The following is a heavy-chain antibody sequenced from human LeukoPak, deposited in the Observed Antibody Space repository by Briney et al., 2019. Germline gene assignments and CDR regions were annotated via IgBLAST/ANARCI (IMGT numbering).Heavy chain of an antibody. CDR2: ISYSGNT. J-gene: IGHJ2*01. CDR3: VRSEGYCGDTTCHVKYFDL. CDR1: GGSTSSGAYY. Sequence: PSETLSLTCTVSGGSTSSGAYYWGWIRQPPGKDLEWIGSISYSGNTYYNPSLKSRVTISADVSRNQFSLIVSSVTAADTALYYCVRSEGYCGDTTCHVKYFDLWGRGTLVTVSS. V-gene: IGHV4-39*01. D-gene: IGHD2-2*01.